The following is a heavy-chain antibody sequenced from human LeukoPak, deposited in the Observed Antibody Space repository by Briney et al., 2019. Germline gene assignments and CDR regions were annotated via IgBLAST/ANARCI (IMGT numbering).Heavy chain of an antibody. D-gene: IGHD6-13*01. CDR1: GGSISSSNW. CDR2: IYHSGST. Sequence: PSETLSLTCAVSGGSISSSNWWSWVRQPPGKGLEWIGEIYHSGSTNYNPSLKSRVTISVDKSKNQFSLKLSSVTAADTAVYYCALGYGGSSWYQFDYWGQGTLVTVSS. V-gene: IGHV4-4*02. CDR3: ALGYGGSSWYQFDY. J-gene: IGHJ4*02.